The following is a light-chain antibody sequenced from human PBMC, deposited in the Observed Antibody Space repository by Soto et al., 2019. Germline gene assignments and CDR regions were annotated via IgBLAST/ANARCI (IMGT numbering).Light chain of an antibody. CDR1: QDSRND. Sequence: DIQMTQSPSSLSASVGDRVTITCRASQDSRNDLGWYQQKPGKSPKRLIYAATSLQSRVPSRFSGSGSGTELPLSIISLQPEDYATYYCLQHNVYPPTFGQGTKVEI. CDR2: AAT. J-gene: IGKJ1*01. CDR3: LQHNVYPPT. V-gene: IGKV1-17*01.